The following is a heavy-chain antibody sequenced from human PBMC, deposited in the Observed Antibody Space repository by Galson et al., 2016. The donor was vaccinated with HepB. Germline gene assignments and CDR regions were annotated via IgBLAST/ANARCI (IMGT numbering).Heavy chain of an antibody. CDR2: ISDSGTTA. CDR1: GFPFKYYY. V-gene: IGHV3-11*01. Sequence: SLRLSCAASGFPFKYYYTNWLRLAPGRGLEWVSFISDSGTTAQYAESVKGRFTISRDNANNSLYLQMNSLRVEDTAVYFCARDEKGDYYYGMDLWGLGTTVTVSS. J-gene: IGHJ6*02. CDR3: ARDEKGDYYYGMDL.